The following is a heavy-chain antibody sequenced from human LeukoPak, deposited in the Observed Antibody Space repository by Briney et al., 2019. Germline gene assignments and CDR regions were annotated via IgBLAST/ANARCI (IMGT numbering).Heavy chain of an antibody. J-gene: IGHJ6*02. CDR3: ARDHRAIAVAGTGIYYYYGMDV. D-gene: IGHD6-19*01. CDR2: IWYDGSNK. Sequence: GGSLRLSCAASGFTFSSYGMHWVRQAPGKGLEWVAVIWYDGSNKYYADSVKGRFTISRDNSKNTLYLQMNSLRAEDTAAYYCARDHRAIAVAGTGIYYYYGMDVWGQGTTVTVSS. CDR1: GFTFSSYG. V-gene: IGHV3-33*01.